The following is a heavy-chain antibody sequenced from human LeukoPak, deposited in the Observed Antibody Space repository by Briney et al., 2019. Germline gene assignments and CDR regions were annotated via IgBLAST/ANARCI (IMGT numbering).Heavy chain of an antibody. J-gene: IGHJ1*01. Sequence: GGSLRLSCAASGFTFSSYAMSWVRQAPGKGLEWVSAISGSGGSTYYADPVKGRFTISRDNSKNTLNLQMNSLRAEDTAVYYCAKSPGSWYAEYFQHWGQGTLVTVSS. CDR1: GFTFSSYA. CDR2: ISGSGGST. V-gene: IGHV3-23*01. D-gene: IGHD6-13*01. CDR3: AKSPGSWYAEYFQH.